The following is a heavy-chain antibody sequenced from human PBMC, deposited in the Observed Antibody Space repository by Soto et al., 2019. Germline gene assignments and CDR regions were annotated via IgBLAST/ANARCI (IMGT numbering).Heavy chain of an antibody. D-gene: IGHD3-10*01. CDR2: IIPIFGTA. V-gene: IGHV1-69*06. Sequence: SVKVSCKASRGTFSSYAISWVRQAPGQGLEWMGGIIPIFGTANYAQKFQGRVTITADKSTSTAYMELSSLRSEDTAVYYCARDPRSRGSGSYYYYYYCGMDVWGQGTTGTVYS. CDR1: RGTFSSYA. J-gene: IGHJ6*02. CDR3: ARDPRSRGSGSYYYYYYCGMDV.